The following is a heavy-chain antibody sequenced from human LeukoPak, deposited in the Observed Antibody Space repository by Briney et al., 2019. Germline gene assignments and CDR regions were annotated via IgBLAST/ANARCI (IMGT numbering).Heavy chain of an antibody. Sequence: ASVKVSCKASGYTFTSYGISWVRQAPGQGLEWMGWISAYNGNTNYAQKLQGRVTMTTDTSTSTAYMELRSLRSDDTAVYYCARRIDYYDGSGYTPFNFDYWGQGTLVTVSS. CDR1: GYTFTSYG. CDR3: ARRIDYYDGSGYTPFNFDY. J-gene: IGHJ4*02. V-gene: IGHV1-18*01. CDR2: ISAYNGNT. D-gene: IGHD3-22*01.